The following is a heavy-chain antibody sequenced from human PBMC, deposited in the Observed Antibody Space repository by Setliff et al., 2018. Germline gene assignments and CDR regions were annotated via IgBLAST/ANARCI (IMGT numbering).Heavy chain of an antibody. Sequence: PSETLSLTCNVYGGSFDTYYWSWIRQPPGKGLEWFGEINQSGSGDYNPSFKGRVTISVDTSKKQFSLTLTSVTAADTALYYCRQAVVGRDVFDIWGKGTVVT. D-gene: IGHD1-1*01. CDR3: RQAVVGRDVFDI. CDR1: GGSFDTYY. CDR2: INQSGSG. J-gene: IGHJ3*02. V-gene: IGHV4-34*01.